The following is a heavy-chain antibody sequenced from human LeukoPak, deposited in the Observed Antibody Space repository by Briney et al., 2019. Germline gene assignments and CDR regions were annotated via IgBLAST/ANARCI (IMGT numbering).Heavy chain of an antibody. V-gene: IGHV1-2*02. CDR2: INPNSGGT. CDR1: GYTFTGYY. D-gene: IGHD2-2*01. Sequence: GASVKVSCKASGYTFTGYYMHWVRRAPGQGLEWMGWINPNSGGTNYAQKFQGRVTMTRDTSISTAYMELSRLRSDDTAVYYCARDRKDCSSISCYFRVSDWFDPWGQGTLVTVSS. CDR3: ARDRKDCSSISCYFRVSDWFDP. J-gene: IGHJ5*02.